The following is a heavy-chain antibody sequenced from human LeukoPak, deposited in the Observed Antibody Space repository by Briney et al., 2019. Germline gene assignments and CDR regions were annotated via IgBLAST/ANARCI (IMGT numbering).Heavy chain of an antibody. V-gene: IGHV3-33*01. CDR3: ARDTWSASGFDY. J-gene: IGHJ4*02. D-gene: IGHD1-26*01. CDR1: GFTFSSYG. CDR2: IWYDGSNK. Sequence: GGSLRLSCAASGFTFSSYGMHWVREAPGKGLEWVAVIWYDGSNKYYADSVKGRFTISRDNSKNTLYLQMNSLRAEDTAVYYCARDTWSASGFDYWGQGTLVTVSS.